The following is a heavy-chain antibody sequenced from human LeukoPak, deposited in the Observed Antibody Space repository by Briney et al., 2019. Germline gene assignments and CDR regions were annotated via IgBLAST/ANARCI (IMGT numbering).Heavy chain of an antibody. V-gene: IGHV4-61*02. Sequence: SETLSLTCTVSGVAFSSDSYYWSWIRQAAGKGLEWIGRVYIGGGTDYNPSLASRVTISVDRSKNQFSLKLSSVTAADTAVYYCAREGLLPAAHSDYWGQGTLVTVSS. CDR3: AREGLLPAAHSDY. CDR2: VYIGGGT. J-gene: IGHJ4*02. CDR1: GVAFSSDSYY. D-gene: IGHD2-2*01.